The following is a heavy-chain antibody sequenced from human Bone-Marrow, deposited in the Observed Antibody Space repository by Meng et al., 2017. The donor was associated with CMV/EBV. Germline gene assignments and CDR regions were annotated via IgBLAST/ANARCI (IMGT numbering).Heavy chain of an antibody. V-gene: IGHV3-7*04. Sequence: GESLKISCAASGFTFSSYWMSWVRQAPGKGLEWVANKKQDGSEKYYVDSVKGRFTISRDNAKNSLSLQMNSLRAEDTAVYHCARASGKSSNWYYELDYWGQGTRVTVSS. CDR3: ARASGKSSNWYYELDY. J-gene: IGHJ4*02. CDR1: GFTFSSYW. D-gene: IGHD1-7*01. CDR2: KKQDGSEK.